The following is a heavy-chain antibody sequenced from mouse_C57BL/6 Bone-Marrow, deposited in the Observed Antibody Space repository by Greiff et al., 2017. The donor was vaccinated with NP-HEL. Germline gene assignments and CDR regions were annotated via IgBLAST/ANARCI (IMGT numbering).Heavy chain of an antibody. J-gene: IGHJ2*01. CDR1: GYTFTDYY. CDR2: IYPGSGNT. CDR3: ARRCRPYFDY. V-gene: IGHV1-76*01. Sequence: VQLKESGAELVRPGASVKLSCKASGYTFTDYYINWVKQRPGQGLEWIARIYPGSGNTYYNEKFKGKATLTAEKSSSTAYMQLSSQASEDSAVDICARRCRPYFDYWGQGTTLTVSS.